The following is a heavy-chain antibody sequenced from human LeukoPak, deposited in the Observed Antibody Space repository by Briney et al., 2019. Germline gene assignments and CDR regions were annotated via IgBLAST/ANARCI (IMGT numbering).Heavy chain of an antibody. CDR2: IIPIFGTA. V-gene: IGHV1-69*06. D-gene: IGHD3-9*01. J-gene: IGHJ4*02. CDR1: GGTFSSYA. CDR3: AREGYDILTGYLDY. Sequence: SVKVSCKASGGTFSSYAISWVRQAPGQGLEWMGGIIPIFGTANYAQKFQGRVTITADKSTSTAYMELSSLRSEDTAVYYCAREGYDILTGYLDYWGQGTLVTVSS.